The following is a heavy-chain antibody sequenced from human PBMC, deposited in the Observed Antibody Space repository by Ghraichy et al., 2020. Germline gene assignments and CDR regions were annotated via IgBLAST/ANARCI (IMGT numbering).Heavy chain of an antibody. J-gene: IGHJ4*02. Sequence: SHTLSLTCSVSGDSISSSGYFWGWIRQPTGKGPEWIGSMYYGGDTYYNPSLKSRVTISADTSKNQFSLNLRSVTAADTAVYYCARPFASSWPIFDHWGQGILVTVSS. CDR1: GDSISSSGYF. V-gene: IGHV4-39*01. CDR3: ARPFASSWPIFDH. CDR2: MYYGGDT. D-gene: IGHD6-13*01.